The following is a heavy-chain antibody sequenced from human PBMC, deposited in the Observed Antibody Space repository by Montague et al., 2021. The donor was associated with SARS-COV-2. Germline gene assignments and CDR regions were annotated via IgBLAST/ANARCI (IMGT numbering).Heavy chain of an antibody. J-gene: IGHJ4*02. V-gene: IGHV4-59*01. CDR1: GGSFSCYY. D-gene: IGHD1-1*01. Sequence: SETLSLTCEVSGGSFSCYYWTWIRQSPGKGLEWIGYVHYTGSTKYNPSLKTRVSLSLDTPKNHFSLHLSSVTAAGTAIYFCARAQNTCFIANCVNYFDVWGLGALVTVSS. CDR2: VHYTGST. CDR3: ARAQNTCFIANCVNYFDV.